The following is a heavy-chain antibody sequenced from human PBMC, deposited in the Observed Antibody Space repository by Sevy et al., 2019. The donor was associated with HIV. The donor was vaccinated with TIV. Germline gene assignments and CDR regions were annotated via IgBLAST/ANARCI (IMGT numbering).Heavy chain of an antibody. D-gene: IGHD2-15*01. Sequence: GGSLRLSCAASGFTFSDDYMSWIRQAPGKGLEWVSHISSSGSSIYYADSVKGRFTISRDNAKNSLYLQMNSLRAEDTAVYYCAKSGRSGATCAYSWGQGTLVTVSS. CDR1: GFTFSDDY. V-gene: IGHV3-11*01. CDR3: AKSGRSGATCAYS. CDR2: ISSSGSSI. J-gene: IGHJ5*02.